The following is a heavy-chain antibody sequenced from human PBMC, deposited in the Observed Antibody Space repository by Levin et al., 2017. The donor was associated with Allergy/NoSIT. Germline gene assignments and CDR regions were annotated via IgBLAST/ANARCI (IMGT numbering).Heavy chain of an antibody. CDR2: IDWDDDK. V-gene: IGHV2-70*11. CDR1: GFSLSTSGMC. CDR3: ARISGGSCYSANH. Sequence: SGPTLVKPTQTLTLTCTFSGFSLSTSGMCVSWIRQPPGKALEWLARIDWDDDKYYSTSLKTRRTISKDTSKNQVVLTMTNMDPVDTATYYCARISGGSCYSANHWGQGTLVTVSS. J-gene: IGHJ5*02. D-gene: IGHD2-15*01.